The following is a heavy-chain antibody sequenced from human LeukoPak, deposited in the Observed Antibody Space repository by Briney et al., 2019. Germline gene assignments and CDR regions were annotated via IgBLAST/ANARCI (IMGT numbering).Heavy chain of an antibody. CDR1: GGSFSGYY. J-gene: IGHJ4*02. D-gene: IGHD6-13*01. CDR2: INHSGST. Sequence: KPSETLSLTCAVYGGSFSGYYWSWIRQPPGKGLEWIGEINHSGSTNYNPSLKSRVTISVDTSKKQSSLKLSSVTAADTAVYYCAMDSSSQSYFDYWGQGTLVTVSS. V-gene: IGHV4-34*01. CDR3: AMDSSSQSYFDY.